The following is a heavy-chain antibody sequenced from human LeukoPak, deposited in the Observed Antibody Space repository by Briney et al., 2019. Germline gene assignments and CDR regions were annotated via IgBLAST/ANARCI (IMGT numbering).Heavy chain of an antibody. D-gene: IGHD6-19*01. CDR2: IYSGGST. V-gene: IGHV3-53*01. CDR1: GFTVSSNY. CDR3: ARDPPARYSSGWYSY. Sequence: PGGSLRLSCAASGFTVSSNYMSWVRQAPGEGLEWVSVIYSGGSTYYADSVKGRFTISRDNSKNTLYLQMNSLRAEDTAVYYCARDPPARYSSGWYSYWGQGTLVTVSS. J-gene: IGHJ4*02.